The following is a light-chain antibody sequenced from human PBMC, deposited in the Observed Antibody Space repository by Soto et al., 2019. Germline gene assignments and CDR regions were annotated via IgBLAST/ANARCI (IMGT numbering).Light chain of an antibody. CDR2: FDD. V-gene: IGLV1-36*01. CDR3: AAWDGSLNAYV. Sequence: QSALTQPPSVSAAPRQRVTISCSGSSSNIGNNAVNWYQQLPGKAPKLLIYFDDLLPSGVSNRFSGSKSGTSASLAICGLQSEDEADYYCAAWDGSLNAYVFGTGTKVTVL. CDR1: SSNIGNNA. J-gene: IGLJ1*01.